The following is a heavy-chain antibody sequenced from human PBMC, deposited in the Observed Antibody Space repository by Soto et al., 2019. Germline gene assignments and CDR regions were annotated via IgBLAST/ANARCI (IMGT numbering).Heavy chain of an antibody. D-gene: IGHD3-10*01. CDR3: TLYYYGSGSYFKGYYFDY. J-gene: IGHJ4*02. CDR1: GFTFSGSA. Sequence: GGSLRLSCAASGFTFSGSAMHWVRQASGKGLEWVGRIRSKANSYATAYAASVKGRFTISRDDSKNTAYLQMNSLKTEDTAVYYCTLYYYGSGSYFKGYYFDYWGQGTLVTVSS. V-gene: IGHV3-73*01. CDR2: IRSKANSYAT.